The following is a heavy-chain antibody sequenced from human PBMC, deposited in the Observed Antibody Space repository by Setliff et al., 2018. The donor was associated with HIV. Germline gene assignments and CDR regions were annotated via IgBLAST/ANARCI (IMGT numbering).Heavy chain of an antibody. Sequence: SETLSLTCTVSGAPLSSYYLNWIRQPPGKGLEWMGYIFYSGTTNYNPSLKSRVTMSVDASKNQFSLILSSVTAADTAVYYCVKGYTSTWGPFDYWGQGTLVTVS. CDR1: GAPLSSYY. D-gene: IGHD6-13*01. J-gene: IGHJ4*02. CDR2: IFYSGTT. V-gene: IGHV4-59*01. CDR3: VKGYTSTWGPFDY.